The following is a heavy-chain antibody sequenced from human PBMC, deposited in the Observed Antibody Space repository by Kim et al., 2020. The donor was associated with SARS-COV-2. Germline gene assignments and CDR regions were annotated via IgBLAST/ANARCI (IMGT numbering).Heavy chain of an antibody. D-gene: IGHD6-6*01. CDR3: ARAAEYTSSSGQDY. V-gene: IGHV6-1*01. Sequence: ALSVKSRITINPDTSKNQFSLQLNSVTPEDTAVYYCARAAEYTSSSGQDYWGQGTLVTVSS. J-gene: IGHJ4*02.